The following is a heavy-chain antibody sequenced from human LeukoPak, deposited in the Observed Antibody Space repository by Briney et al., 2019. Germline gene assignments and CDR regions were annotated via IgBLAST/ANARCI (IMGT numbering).Heavy chain of an antibody. J-gene: IGHJ3*02. V-gene: IGHV3-30*18. CDR2: ISYDGSNK. D-gene: IGHD4-17*01. CDR1: GFTFSSYG. Sequence: GGSLRLSCAASGFTFSSYGMHWVRQAPGKGLEWVAVISYDGSNKYYADSVKGRFTISRGNSKNTLYLQMNSLRAEDTAVYYCAKDGGSYDYGDKVGAFDIWGQGTMVTVSS. CDR3: AKDGGSYDYGDKVGAFDI.